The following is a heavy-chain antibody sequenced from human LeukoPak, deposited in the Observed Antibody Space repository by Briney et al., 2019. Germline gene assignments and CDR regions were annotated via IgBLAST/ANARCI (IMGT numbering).Heavy chain of an antibody. V-gene: IGHV3-21*01. J-gene: IGHJ4*02. Sequence: GGSLRLSCAASGFTFSSYSMNWVCHAPGKGLEWVAAISTTSGNIYYADSVKGRFTTSRGNAKNSLYLQMNSLRVEDTALYYCARRAPSHDFDDWGQGTLVTVSS. CDR3: ARRAPSHDFDD. CDR2: ISTTSGNI. CDR1: GFTFSSYS.